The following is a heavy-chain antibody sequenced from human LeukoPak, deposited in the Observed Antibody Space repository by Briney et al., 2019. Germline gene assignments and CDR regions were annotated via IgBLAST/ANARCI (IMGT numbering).Heavy chain of an antibody. D-gene: IGHD6-19*01. V-gene: IGHV1-18*04. CDR1: GYTFTGYY. CDR2: ISAYNGNT. Sequence: RASVKVSCKASGYTFTGYYMHWVRQAPGQGLEWMGWISAYNGNTNYAQKLQGRVTMTTDTSTSTAYMELRSLRSDDTAVYYCARDAADYSSGWYSPRGYYYYYMDVWGKGTTVTVSS. CDR3: ARDAADYSSGWYSPRGYYYYYMDV. J-gene: IGHJ6*03.